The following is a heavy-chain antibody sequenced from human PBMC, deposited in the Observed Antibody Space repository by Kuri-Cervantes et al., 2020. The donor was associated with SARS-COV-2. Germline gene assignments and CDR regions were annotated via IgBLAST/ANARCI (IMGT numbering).Heavy chain of an antibody. V-gene: IGHV4-30-2*01. CDR1: GDSISRGTFF. Sequence: SETLSLTCTVSGDSISRGTFFCIWIRQPPGKGLEWIGYIYQSGSTYYNPSLKSRVTISADRSKNQSSLKLSSVTAADTAVYYCARSPGIAAAGTNWFDPWGQGTRGTESS. CDR3: ARSPGIAAAGTNWFDP. CDR2: IYQSGST. D-gene: IGHD6-13*01. J-gene: IGHJ5*02.